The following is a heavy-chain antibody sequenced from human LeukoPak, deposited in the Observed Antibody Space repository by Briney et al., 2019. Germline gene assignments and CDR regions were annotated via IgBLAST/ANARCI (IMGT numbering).Heavy chain of an antibody. J-gene: IGHJ3*02. Sequence: PGESLKISCKGSGYSFTSYWIGRVRQMPGKGLEWMGIIYPGDSDTRYSPSFQGQVTISADKSISTAYLQWSSLKASDTAMYYCARRDIVVVPAAMGLGAFDIWGQGTMVTVSS. V-gene: IGHV5-51*01. CDR3: ARRDIVVVPAAMGLGAFDI. D-gene: IGHD2-2*01. CDR1: GYSFTSYW. CDR2: IYPGDSDT.